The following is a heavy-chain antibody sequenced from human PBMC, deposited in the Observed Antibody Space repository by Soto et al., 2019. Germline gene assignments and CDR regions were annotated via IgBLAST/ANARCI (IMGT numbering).Heavy chain of an antibody. CDR3: ARDVLGKGYYIDP. J-gene: IGHJ5*02. Sequence: ASVKVSCKASGYTFTTYGVSWVRQAPGQGLEWMGWISAYSGRTNCAQKFQDRVTMTTDTSTTTVYMELRSLRFDDTAIYYCARDVLGKGYYIDPWGQGTLVTVSS. V-gene: IGHV1-18*01. CDR1: GYTFTTYG. D-gene: IGHD3-9*01. CDR2: ISAYSGRT.